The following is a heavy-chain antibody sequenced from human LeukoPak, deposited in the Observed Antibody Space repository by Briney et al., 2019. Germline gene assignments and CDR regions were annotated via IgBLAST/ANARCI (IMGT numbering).Heavy chain of an antibody. V-gene: IGHV4-59*01. CDR1: GGSISSYY. D-gene: IGHD2-2*01. CDR3: ARPRRTRAPEQAFDI. CDR2: IYYSGST. Sequence: PSETLSLTCTVSGGSISSYYWSWIRQPPGKGLEWIGYIYYSGSTNYNPSLKSRVTISVDTSKNQFSLKLSSVTAADTAVYYCARPRRTRAPEQAFDIWGQGTMVTVSS. J-gene: IGHJ3*02.